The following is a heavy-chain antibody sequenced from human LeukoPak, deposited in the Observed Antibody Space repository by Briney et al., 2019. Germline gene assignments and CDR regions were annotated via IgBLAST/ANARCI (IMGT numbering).Heavy chain of an antibody. D-gene: IGHD3-9*01. CDR3: ARDHVLRYFDWLSTRVRSPSGGNWFDP. CDR2: ISAYNGNK. Sequence: ASVKVSCKASGYTFTSYGISWVRQAPGQGLEWMGWISAYNGNKKYAQKLQDRVTMTTDTSTSTAYMELRSLRSDDTAVYYCARDHVLRYFDWLSTRVRSPSGGNWFDPWGQGTLVTVSS. CDR1: GYTFTSYG. J-gene: IGHJ5*02. V-gene: IGHV1-18*01.